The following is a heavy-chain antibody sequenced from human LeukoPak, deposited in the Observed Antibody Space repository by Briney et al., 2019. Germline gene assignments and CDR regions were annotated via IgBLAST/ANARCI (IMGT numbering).Heavy chain of an antibody. V-gene: IGHV4-38-2*01. CDR2: IYHSVTT. CDR3: ARCRSPEGRWFDP. CDR1: GXXXXSGYY. Sequence: LTCAXXGXXXXSGYYWGWIRQPPGEGLEXXWIIYHSVTTYYNPSLKSRVTISVATSKNQFSLKLSSVTAADTAVYYCARCRSPEGRWFDPWGQGTLVTVSS. D-gene: IGHD6-6*01. J-gene: IGHJ5*02.